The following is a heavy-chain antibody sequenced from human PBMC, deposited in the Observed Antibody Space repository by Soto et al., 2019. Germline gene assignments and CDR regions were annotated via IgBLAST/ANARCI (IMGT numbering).Heavy chain of an antibody. CDR1: GGTFSSYT. CDR2: IIPILGIA. CDR3: ARDQGRDSDAFEI. J-gene: IGHJ3*02. V-gene: IGHV1-69*04. Sequence: ASVKVSCKASGGTFSSYTISWVRQAPGQGLEWMGRIIPILGIANYAQKFQGRVTITADKSTSTAYMELSSLRSEDTAVYYCARDQGRDSDAFEIWGQGTMVTVSS. D-gene: IGHD2-21*02.